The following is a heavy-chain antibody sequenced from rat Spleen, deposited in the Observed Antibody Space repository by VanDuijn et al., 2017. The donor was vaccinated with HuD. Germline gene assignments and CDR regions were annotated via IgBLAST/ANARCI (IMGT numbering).Heavy chain of an antibody. Sequence: EVQLVESDGGLVQPGRSLKLSCATSGFTFSDFYMAWVRQAPTKGLEWVASITNASGRTYYPDSVKGRFTISRDNAKSTLYLQMNSLRSEDTATYYCTRGGNYDFDYWGQGVMVTVSS. CDR3: TRGGNYDFDY. V-gene: IGHV5-20*01. D-gene: IGHD1-10*01. CDR1: GFTFSDFY. J-gene: IGHJ2*01. CDR2: ITNASGRT.